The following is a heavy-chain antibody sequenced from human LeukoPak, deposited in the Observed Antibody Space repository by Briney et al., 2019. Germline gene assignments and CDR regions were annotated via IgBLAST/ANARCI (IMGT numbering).Heavy chain of an antibody. CDR3: AKGSSSSRPYYFDF. J-gene: IGHJ4*02. V-gene: IGHV3-23*01. CDR2: ITGSGGST. Sequence: PGGSLRLSCAASGFTFSSYAMGWVRQAPGKGLEWVSAITGSGGSTYYADSVKGRFTISRDNSRNTLYLQMNSLRAEDTAPYYCAKGSSSSRPYYFDFWGQGTLVTVSS. D-gene: IGHD6-6*01. CDR1: GFTFSSYA.